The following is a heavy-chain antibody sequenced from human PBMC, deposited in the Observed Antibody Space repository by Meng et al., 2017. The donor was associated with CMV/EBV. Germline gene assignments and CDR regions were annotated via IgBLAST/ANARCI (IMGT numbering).Heavy chain of an antibody. CDR1: GFTFSSYG. CDR3: ATSDYDYSLPPGGDY. V-gene: IGHV3-30*02. Sequence: LSLTCAASGFTFSSYGMHWVRQAPGTGLEWVAFIRYDGSNKYYADSVKGRFTISRDNSKNTLYLQMNSLRAEDTAVYYCATSDYDYSLPPGGDYWGQGTLVTVSS. CDR2: IRYDGSNK. D-gene: IGHD4-11*01. J-gene: IGHJ4*02.